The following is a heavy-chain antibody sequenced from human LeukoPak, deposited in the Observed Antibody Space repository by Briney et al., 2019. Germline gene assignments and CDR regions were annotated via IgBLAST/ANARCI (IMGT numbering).Heavy chain of an antibody. V-gene: IGHV3-23*01. Sequence: PGGCLRLSCAASGFTFSSYAMSWVRQAPGKGLEWVSAISGSGGSTYYADSVKGRFTISRDNSKNTLYLQMNSLRAEDTAVYYCAKASVVITSNFDYWGQGTLVTVSS. CDR3: AKASVVITSNFDY. D-gene: IGHD3-22*01. CDR1: GFTFSSYA. CDR2: ISGSGGST. J-gene: IGHJ4*02.